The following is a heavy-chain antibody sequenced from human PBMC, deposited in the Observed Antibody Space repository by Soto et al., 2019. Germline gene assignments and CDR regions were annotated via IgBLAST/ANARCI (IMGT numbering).Heavy chain of an antibody. V-gene: IGHV4-39*02. CDR2: IYYTGTS. CDR3: ARRRLPARLGVYYRMDV. D-gene: IGHD6-6*01. J-gene: IGHJ6*02. Sequence: PSDTLSLTCTVSGGSIRTSSYYWGWIRQPPGXGLEWIGSIYYTGTSYYNPSLKSRVTISVDTSRNHFSLNLTSVTAADTATYFCARRRLPARLGVYYRMDVWGQGTAVTVSS. CDR1: GGSIRTSSYY.